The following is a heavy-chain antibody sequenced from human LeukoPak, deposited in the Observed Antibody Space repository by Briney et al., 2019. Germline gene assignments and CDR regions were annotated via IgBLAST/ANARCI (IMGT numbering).Heavy chain of an antibody. J-gene: IGHJ6*03. Sequence: PGGSLRLSCAASGFTFSSYGMHWVRQAPGKGLEWVAVISYDGINKYYADSVKGRFTISRDNSKNTLYLQMDSLRAEDTAVYYCAKVAGYDILTGTASSHMDVWGKGTTVTVSS. CDR3: AKVAGYDILTGTASSHMDV. CDR1: GFTFSSYG. CDR2: ISYDGINK. D-gene: IGHD3-9*01. V-gene: IGHV3-30*18.